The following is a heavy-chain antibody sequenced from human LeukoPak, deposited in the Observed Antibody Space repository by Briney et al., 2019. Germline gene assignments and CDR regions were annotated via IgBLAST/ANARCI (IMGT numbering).Heavy chain of an antibody. CDR3: ARFSISGYYDFWSGYSPSDAFDI. D-gene: IGHD3-3*01. J-gene: IGHJ3*02. Sequence: GGSLRLSCAASGFTFSSYSMNWVRQAPGKGLEWVSYISSSSSTIYYADSVKGRFTISRDNAKNSLYLQMNSLRDEDTAVYYCARFSISGYYDFWSGYSPSDAFDIWGQGTMVTVSS. CDR2: ISSSSSTI. CDR1: GFTFSSYS. V-gene: IGHV3-48*02.